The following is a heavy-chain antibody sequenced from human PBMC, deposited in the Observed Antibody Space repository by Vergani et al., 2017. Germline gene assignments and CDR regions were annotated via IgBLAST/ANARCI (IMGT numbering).Heavy chain of an antibody. CDR2: INPSGGST. V-gene: IGHV1-46*01. D-gene: IGHD2-15*01. Sequence: QVQLVQSGAELKKPGASVKVSCKASGYTFTSYYMHWVRQAPGQGLEWMGIINPSGGSTSYAQKFQGRVTMTRDTSTSTVYMELSSLRSEDTAVYYCARDIVVVVAATDHNWFDPWGQGTLVTVSA. CDR3: ARDIVVVVAATDHNWFDP. CDR1: GYTFTSYY. J-gene: IGHJ5*02.